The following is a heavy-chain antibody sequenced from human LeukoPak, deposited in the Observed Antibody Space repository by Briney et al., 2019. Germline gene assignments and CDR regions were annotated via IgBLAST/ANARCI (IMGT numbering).Heavy chain of an antibody. CDR1: GGSISSSSYY. CDR2: IYYSGST. D-gene: IGHD3-22*01. J-gene: IGHJ4*02. V-gene: IGHV4-39*01. CDR3: ARHMDYGSSGPFLYYFDY. Sequence: PSETLSLTCTVSGGSISSSSYYWGWIRQPPGKGLEWIGSIYYSGSTYYNPSLKSRVTISVDTSKNQFSLKLSSVTAADTAVYYCARHMDYGSSGPFLYYFDYWGQGTLVTVSS.